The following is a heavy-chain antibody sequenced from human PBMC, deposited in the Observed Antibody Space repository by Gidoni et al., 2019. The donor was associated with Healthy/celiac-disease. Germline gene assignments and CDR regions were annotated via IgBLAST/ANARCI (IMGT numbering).Heavy chain of an antibody. Sequence: QVQLVQSGAEVKKPGSSVKVSCKASGCTFSSHTISWVRQAPGQGLEWMGRIIPILGIANYAQKFQGRVTITADKSTSTAYMELSSLRSEDTAVYYCARGFFTSRDYYYGMDVWGQGTTVTVSS. CDR2: IIPILGIA. J-gene: IGHJ6*02. CDR3: ARGFFTSRDYYYGMDV. CDR1: GCTFSSHT. V-gene: IGHV1-69*02.